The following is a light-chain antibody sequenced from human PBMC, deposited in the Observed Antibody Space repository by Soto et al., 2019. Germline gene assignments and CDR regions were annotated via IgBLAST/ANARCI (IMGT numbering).Light chain of an antibody. CDR2: GAS. CDR3: QQSHIAPYT. J-gene: IGKJ2*01. CDR1: QSIARF. V-gene: IGKV1-39*01. Sequence: DLQMTQSPSSLSAAVGDRVTITCRASQSIARFLNWYQQKPGEVPKLLIFGASYLRSGVPSRFSGSGSGTHFPLTITSLQPEDFATYFCQQSHIAPYTFGQGTNL.